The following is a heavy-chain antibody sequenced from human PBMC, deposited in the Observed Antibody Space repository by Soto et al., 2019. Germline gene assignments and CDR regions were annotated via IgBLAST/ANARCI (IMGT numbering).Heavy chain of an antibody. CDR1: GYTLTSYG. Sequence: GASVKVSCKASGYTLTSYGISWVRQHTGQELVWMGWISAYNGNTNYAQKLQGRVTMTTDTSTSTAYMELRSLRSDDTAVYYCARGLPASRRIEYSSSYWFDPWGQGTLVTVSS. J-gene: IGHJ5*02. CDR2: ISAYNGNT. V-gene: IGHV1-18*01. D-gene: IGHD6-6*01. CDR3: ARGLPASRRIEYSSSYWFDP.